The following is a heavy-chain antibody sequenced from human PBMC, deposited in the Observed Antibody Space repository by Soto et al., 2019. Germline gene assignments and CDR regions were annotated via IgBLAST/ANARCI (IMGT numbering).Heavy chain of an antibody. CDR2: IYYTGST. D-gene: IGHD2-21*01. Sequence: PSETLSLTCTVSGGAISGYYWSWIRQPPGKGLEWIGYIYYTGSTNYNPSLKSRVTISVDMSKNHFSLKLSSVTAADTAVYYCARGGISHWAYFYYMDVWDRGTTVTVSS. J-gene: IGHJ6*03. V-gene: IGHV4-59*01. CDR3: ARGGISHWAYFYYMDV. CDR1: GGAISGYY.